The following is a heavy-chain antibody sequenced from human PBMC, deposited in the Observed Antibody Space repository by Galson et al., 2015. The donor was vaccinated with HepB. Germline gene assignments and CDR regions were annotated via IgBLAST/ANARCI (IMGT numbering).Heavy chain of an antibody. Sequence: SVKVSCKASGGTFTSYYMHWVRQAPGQGLEWMGIINPSGGSTSYAQKFQGRVTMTRDTSTSTVYMELSSLRSEGTAVYYCAITRADFWSGYGLGYWGQGTLVTVSS. CDR3: AITRADFWSGYGLGY. CDR1: GGTFTSYY. D-gene: IGHD3-3*01. CDR2: INPSGGST. J-gene: IGHJ4*02. V-gene: IGHV1-46*01.